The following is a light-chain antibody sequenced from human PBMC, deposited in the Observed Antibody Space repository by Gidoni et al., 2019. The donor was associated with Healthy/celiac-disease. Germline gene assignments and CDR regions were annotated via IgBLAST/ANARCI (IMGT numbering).Light chain of an antibody. J-gene: IGKJ2*02. CDR2: WAS. V-gene: IGKV4-1*01. Sequence: DIVMTQSPDSLAVSLGDRATINCKSSQSVLYSSNNKNYLAWYQRKPGQPPKLPFSWASTRDSVVPDRFSGSGSGTDFTLTISSLQAEDVAVYYCQQYYSTLSCTFGQWTKLEIK. CDR1: QSVLYSSNNKNY. CDR3: QQYYSTLSCT.